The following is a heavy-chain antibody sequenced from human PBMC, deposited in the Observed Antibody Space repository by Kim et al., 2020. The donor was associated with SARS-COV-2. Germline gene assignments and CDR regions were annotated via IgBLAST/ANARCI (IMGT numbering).Heavy chain of an antibody. J-gene: IGHJ3*02. V-gene: IGHV3-33*01. CDR3: ARGARYYYYDSSGYYSRDAFDI. Sequence: GGSLRLSCAASGFTFSSYGMHWVRQAPGKGLEWVAVIWYDGSNKYYADSVKGRFTISRDNSKNTLYLQMNSLRAEDTAVYYCARGARYYYYDSSGYYSRDAFDIWGQGTMVTVSS. CDR1: GFTFSSYG. D-gene: IGHD3-22*01. CDR2: IWYDGSNK.